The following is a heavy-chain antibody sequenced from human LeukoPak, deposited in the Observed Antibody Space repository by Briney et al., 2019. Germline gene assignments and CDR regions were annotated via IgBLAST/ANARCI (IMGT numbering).Heavy chain of an antibody. CDR2: ISGSGGST. CDR3: AKGYYDSSGRPNYFDY. CDR1: GFTFSSYA. D-gene: IGHD3-22*01. J-gene: IGHJ4*02. Sequence: PGGSLRLSCAASGFTFSSYAMSWVRQAPGKGLEWVSAISGSGGSTYYADSVKGRFTISRDNSKNTLYPQMNSLRAEDTAVYYCAKGYYDSSGRPNYFDYWGQGTLVTVSS. V-gene: IGHV3-23*01.